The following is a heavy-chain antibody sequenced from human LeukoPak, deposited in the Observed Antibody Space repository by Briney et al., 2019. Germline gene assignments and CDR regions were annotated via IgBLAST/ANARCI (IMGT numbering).Heavy chain of an antibody. J-gene: IGHJ4*02. CDR3: ASRKLGNDY. CDR1: GGSMTSGSYY. Sequence: PSETLSLTCTVSGGSMTSGSYYWNWIRQSAGKGLEWLGHVYTTGSTSYNPSLRSRVTISVDMSKNQFSLKLTSMTAADTAVYYCASRKLGNDYWGQGTLVTVSS. D-gene: IGHD7-27*01. V-gene: IGHV4-61*09. CDR2: VYTTGST.